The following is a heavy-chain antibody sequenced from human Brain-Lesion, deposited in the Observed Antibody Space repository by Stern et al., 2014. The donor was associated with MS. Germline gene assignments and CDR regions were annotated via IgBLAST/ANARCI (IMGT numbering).Heavy chain of an antibody. D-gene: IGHD3-22*01. CDR3: AKDRQWLTYFFDY. CDR1: GFTFSSFG. CDR2: ISYDGSNK. V-gene: IGHV3-30*18. Sequence: QVQLVQSGGGVVLPGRPLRLSCAASGFTFSSFGMHWVRQAPGKGLEWVAVISYDGSNKYYADSVKGRFTISRDNSKNTLYMQMNSLRAEDTAVYYCAKDRQWLTYFFDYWGQGSLVTVSS. J-gene: IGHJ4*02.